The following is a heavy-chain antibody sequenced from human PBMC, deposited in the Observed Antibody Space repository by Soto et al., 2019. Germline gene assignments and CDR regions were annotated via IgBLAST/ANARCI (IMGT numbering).Heavy chain of an antibody. J-gene: IGHJ5*02. CDR3: ARSFKTYYDFWSGSENWFDP. CDR1: GGSISSYY. Sequence: SETLSLTCTVSGGSISSYYWSWIWEPPGKGLEWIGYIYYSGSTNYNPSLKSRVTISVDTSKNQFSLKLSSVTAADTAVYYCARSFKTYYDFWSGSENWFDPWGQGTLVTVSS. D-gene: IGHD3-3*01. V-gene: IGHV4-59*01. CDR2: IYYSGST.